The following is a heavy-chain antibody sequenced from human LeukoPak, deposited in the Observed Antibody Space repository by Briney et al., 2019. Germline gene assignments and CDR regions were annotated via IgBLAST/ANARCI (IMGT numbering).Heavy chain of an antibody. CDR1: GFTFSSYG. CDR2: ISYDGSNK. Sequence: GGSLRLSCAASGFTFSSYGMHWVRQAPGKGLEWVAVISYDGSNKYYADSVKGRFTISRDNSKNTLYLQMNSLRAEDTAVYYCAELGYGGNTQDAFDIWGQGTMATVSS. D-gene: IGHD4-23*01. J-gene: IGHJ3*02. V-gene: IGHV3-30*18. CDR3: AELGYGGNTQDAFDI.